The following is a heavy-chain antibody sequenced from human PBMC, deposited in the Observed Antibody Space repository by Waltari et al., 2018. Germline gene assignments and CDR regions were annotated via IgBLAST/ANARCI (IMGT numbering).Heavy chain of an antibody. D-gene: IGHD2-2*01. CDR1: GGTFSSYA. CDR2: TISIFGTP. CDR3: ARGRCSSTSCLYYFDY. J-gene: IGHJ4*02. Sequence: QVQLVQSGAEVKKPGSSVKVSCKASGGTFSSYAISWVRQAPGQGLEWMGGTISIFGTPSDATTFQGSVTITADESTGTAYMELRSLRSEDTAVYYCARGRCSSTSCLYYFDYWGQGTLVTVSS. V-gene: IGHV1-69*01.